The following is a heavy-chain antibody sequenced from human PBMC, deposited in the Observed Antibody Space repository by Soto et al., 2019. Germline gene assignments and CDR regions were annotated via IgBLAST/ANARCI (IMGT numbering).Heavy chain of an antibody. CDR3: AREGVGATTGNRERHYYYYYGMDV. CDR2: IYYSGST. D-gene: IGHD1-26*01. J-gene: IGHJ6*02. V-gene: IGHV4-59*01. Sequence: SETLSLTCTVSGGSISSYYWSWIRQPPGKGLEWIGYIYYSGSTNYNPSLKSRVTISVDTSKNQFSLKLSSVTAADTAVYYCAREGVGATTGNRERHYYYYYGMDVWGQGTTVTVSS. CDR1: GGSISSYY.